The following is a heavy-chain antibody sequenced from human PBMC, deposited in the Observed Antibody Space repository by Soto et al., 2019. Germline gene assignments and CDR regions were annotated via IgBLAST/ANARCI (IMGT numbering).Heavy chain of an antibody. D-gene: IGHD6-19*01. CDR1: GYTLTSHY. Sequence: QVQLVQSGAEVKKPGAAVEVSCKASGYTLTSHYVHWVRQAPGQGLEWMGLINANSGTTSYAQKFQGRVTMTRDTSTSTVYMELSSLRFEDTAVYYCARDRNLETSAWARDYWGQGTLVTVSS. CDR3: ARDRNLETSAWARDY. CDR2: INANSGTT. J-gene: IGHJ4*02. V-gene: IGHV1-46*03.